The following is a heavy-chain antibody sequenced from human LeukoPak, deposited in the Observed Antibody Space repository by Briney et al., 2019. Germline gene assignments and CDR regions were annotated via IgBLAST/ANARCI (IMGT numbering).Heavy chain of an antibody. V-gene: IGHV3-30*18. CDR1: GFTFSSYG. Sequence: AGGSLRLSCAASGFTFSSYGMHWVRQAPGKGLEWVAVISYDGSNKYYADSVKGRFTISRDNSKNTLYLQMNSLRAEDTAVYYCAKGGNIAVAGPPDYWGQGTLVTVSS. J-gene: IGHJ4*02. CDR2: ISYDGSNK. CDR3: AKGGNIAVAGPPDY. D-gene: IGHD6-19*01.